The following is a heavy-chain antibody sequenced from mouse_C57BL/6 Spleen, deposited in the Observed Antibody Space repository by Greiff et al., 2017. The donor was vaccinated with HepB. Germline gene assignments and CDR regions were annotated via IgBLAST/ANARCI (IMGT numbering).Heavy chain of an antibody. CDR2: IYPRSGNT. V-gene: IGHV1-81*01. CDR3: ARARWLRFYFDY. J-gene: IGHJ2*01. D-gene: IGHD1-1*01. CDR1: GYTFTSYG. Sequence: QVQLQQSGAELARPGASVKLSCKASGYTFTSYGISWVKQRTGQGLEWIGEIYPRSGNTYYNEKFKGKATLTADKSSSTAYMELRSLTSEDSAVYFCARARWLRFYFDYWGQGTTLTVSS.